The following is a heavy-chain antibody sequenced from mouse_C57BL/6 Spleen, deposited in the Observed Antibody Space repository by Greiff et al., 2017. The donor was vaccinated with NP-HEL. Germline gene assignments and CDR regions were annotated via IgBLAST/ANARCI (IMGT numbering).Heavy chain of an antibody. CDR2: ISGGGGNT. CDR1: GFTFSSYT. CDR3: ARDPSIYDGYYPAWFAY. D-gene: IGHD2-3*01. J-gene: IGHJ3*01. V-gene: IGHV5-9*01. Sequence: EVQVVESGGGLVKPGGSLKLSCAASGFTFSSYTMSWVRQTPEKRLEWVATISGGGGNTYYPDSVKGRFTISRDNAKNTLYLQMSSLRSEDTALYYCARDPSIYDGYYPAWFAYWGQGTLVTVSA.